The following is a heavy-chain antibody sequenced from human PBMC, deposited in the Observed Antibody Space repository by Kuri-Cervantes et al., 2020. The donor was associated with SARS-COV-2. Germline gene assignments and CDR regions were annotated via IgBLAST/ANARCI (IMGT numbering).Heavy chain of an antibody. CDR2: IAYDGSNK. J-gene: IGHJ6*02. CDR3: ARSSPRSITIFGVVTPYYGMDV. Sequence: GGSLRLSCAASGYTFSSYGMHWVRQAPGKGLEWVAVIAYDGSNKYYGNSVKGRFTISRDNSKNTLYLQMNSLRAEDTAVYYCARSSPRSITIFGVVTPYYGMDVWGQGTTVTVSS. D-gene: IGHD3-3*01. V-gene: IGHV3-30*03. CDR1: GYTFSSYG.